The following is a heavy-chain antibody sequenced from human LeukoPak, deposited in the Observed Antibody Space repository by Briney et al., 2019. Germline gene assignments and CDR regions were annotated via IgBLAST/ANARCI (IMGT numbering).Heavy chain of an antibody. CDR3: ARGEPGYCSSTSCSNFDY. CDR2: IGTAGDT. CDR1: GFTFSSYD. D-gene: IGHD2-2*01. J-gene: IGHJ4*02. V-gene: IGHV3-13*01. Sequence: GGSLRLSCAASGFTFSSYDMHWVRQATGKGLEWVSAIGTAGDTYYPGSVKGRFTISRENAKNSLYLQMNSLRARDTAVYYCARGEPGYCSSTSCSNFDYWGQGTLVTVSS.